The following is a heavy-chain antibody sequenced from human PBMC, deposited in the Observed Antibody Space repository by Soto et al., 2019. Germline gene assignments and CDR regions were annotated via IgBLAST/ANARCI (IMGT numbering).Heavy chain of an antibody. Sequence: GGSLRLSCAASGFTCSSYAMHWVRQAPGKGLEWVAVISYDGSNKYYADSVKGRFTISRDNSKNTLYLQMNSLRAEDAAVYYCARDSSSYFDYWGQGTLVTVSS. J-gene: IGHJ4*02. CDR1: GFTCSSYA. CDR3: ARDSSSYFDY. D-gene: IGHD6-6*01. V-gene: IGHV3-30-3*01. CDR2: ISYDGSNK.